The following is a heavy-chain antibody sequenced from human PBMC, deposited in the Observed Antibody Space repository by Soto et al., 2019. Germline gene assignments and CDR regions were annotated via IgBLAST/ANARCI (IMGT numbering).Heavy chain of an antibody. V-gene: IGHV3-33*08. CDR3: ARDTYSSSSYWFDP. D-gene: IGHD6-6*01. J-gene: IGHJ5*02. CDR2: IWYDGSNK. Sequence: GGSLRLSCAASGFTFSSYGMHWVRQAPGKGLEWVAVIWYDGSNKYYADSVKGRFTISRDNSKNTLYLQMNSLRAEDTAVYYCARDTYSSSSYWFDPWGQGTLVTVS. CDR1: GFTFSSYG.